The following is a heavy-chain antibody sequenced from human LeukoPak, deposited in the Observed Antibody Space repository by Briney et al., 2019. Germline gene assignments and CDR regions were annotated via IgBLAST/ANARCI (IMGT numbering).Heavy chain of an antibody. J-gene: IGHJ4*02. Sequence: GGSLRLSCAVSGFTFRSYDMGWVRQAPGKGLEWFSPISRSGSHTYYADSVKGRFTISRDNSRNTLHLQMNSLRVDDTATYFCAKVDYYEGRAYYPPCYFDFWGQGTLVTVSS. CDR3: AKVDYYEGRAYYPPCYFDF. V-gene: IGHV3-23*01. CDR1: GFTFRSYD. D-gene: IGHD3-22*01. CDR2: ISRSGSHT.